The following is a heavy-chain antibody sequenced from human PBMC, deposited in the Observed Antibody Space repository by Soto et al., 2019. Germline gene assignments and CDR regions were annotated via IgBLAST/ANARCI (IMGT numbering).Heavy chain of an antibody. CDR2: ICYTGST. CDR3: ARHNKRDTLTGRHVRYFDY. Sequence: LQLQESGPGLVKPSETLSVPCTVSGDSISSTSYCWGWIRQPPGKGLEWSGSICYTGSTFYNPSLKSRVTMSVDTSKNQFSLQLSSVTAADTAIYYFARHNKRDTLTGRHVRYFDYWGQGTLVTVSS. D-gene: IGHD3-9*01. J-gene: IGHJ4*02. V-gene: IGHV4-39*01. CDR1: GDSISSTSYC.